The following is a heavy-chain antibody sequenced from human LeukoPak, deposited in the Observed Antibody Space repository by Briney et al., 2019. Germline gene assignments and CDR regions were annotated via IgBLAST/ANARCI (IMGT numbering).Heavy chain of an antibody. J-gene: IGHJ5*02. V-gene: IGHV3-48*01. Sequence: GGSLRLSCTASGFTFRSYSMNWVRQAPGKGLEWVSYISSSSSTIYYADSVRGRFTISRDNARNSLYLQMNSLSAEDTAFYYCARDALQFTGNYVKRWWFDPWGQGTLVTVSS. CDR2: ISSSSSTI. D-gene: IGHD3-9*01. CDR3: ARDALQFTGNYVKRWWFDP. CDR1: GFTFRSYS.